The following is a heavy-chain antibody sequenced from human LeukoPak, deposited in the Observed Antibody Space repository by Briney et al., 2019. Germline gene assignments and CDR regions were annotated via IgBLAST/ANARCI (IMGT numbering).Heavy chain of an antibody. Sequence: PSETLSLTCAVYGGSLSGYYWSWIRPPPGKGLEWIGEINHSGSTNYNPSLKSRVTISVDTSKNQFSLKLSSVTAADTAVYYCARGRAGNYYYYYYMDVWGKGTTVTVSS. CDR2: INHSGST. CDR3: ARGRAGNYYYYYYMDV. D-gene: IGHD6-19*01. CDR1: GGSLSGYY. V-gene: IGHV4-34*01. J-gene: IGHJ6*03.